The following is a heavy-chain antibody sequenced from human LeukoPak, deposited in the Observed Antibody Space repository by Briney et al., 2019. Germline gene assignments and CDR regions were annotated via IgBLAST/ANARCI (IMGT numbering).Heavy chain of an antibody. CDR3: ARVFRPTITMVRGVSRWFDP. CDR2: IYHSGST. J-gene: IGHJ5*02. D-gene: IGHD3-10*01. V-gene: IGHV4-59*11. CDR1: GGSISAHY. Sequence: PSETLSLTCTISGGSISAHYWSWIRQPPGKGLEWIGEIYHSGSTNYNPSLKSRVTISVDKSKNQFSLKLSSVTAADTAVYYCARVFRPTITMVRGVSRWFDPWGQGTLVTVSS.